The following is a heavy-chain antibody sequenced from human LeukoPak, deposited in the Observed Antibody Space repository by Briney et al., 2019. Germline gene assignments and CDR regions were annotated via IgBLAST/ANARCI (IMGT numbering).Heavy chain of an antibody. Sequence: ASVKVSCKASGYTFTSYYMHWVRQAPGQGLEWMGIINPSGGSTSYAQKFQGRVTMTRDTSTSTVYMELSSLRSEDTAVYYCAREHTYYYDSSGYYFDYWGQGTPVTVSS. V-gene: IGHV1-46*01. CDR2: INPSGGST. J-gene: IGHJ4*02. CDR3: AREHTYYYDSSGYYFDY. CDR1: GYTFTSYY. D-gene: IGHD3-22*01.